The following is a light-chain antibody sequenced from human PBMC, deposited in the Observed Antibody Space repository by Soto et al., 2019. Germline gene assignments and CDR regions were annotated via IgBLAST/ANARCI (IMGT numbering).Light chain of an antibody. J-gene: IGKJ1*01. CDR2: DAS. Sequence: EFVLTQSPGTLSLSPGERATLSCRASQTVRNNYLAWYQQKPGQAPRLLIYDASNRATGIPARFSGSGSGTDFTLTISSLEPEDFAVYYCQQRSNWQTFGQGTKVDIK. CDR1: QTVRNNY. CDR3: QQRSNWQT. V-gene: IGKV3D-11*02.